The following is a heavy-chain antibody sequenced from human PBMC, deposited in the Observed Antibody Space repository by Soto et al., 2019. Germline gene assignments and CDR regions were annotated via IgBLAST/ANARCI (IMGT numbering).Heavy chain of an antibody. V-gene: IGHV3-23*01. D-gene: IGHD3-10*01. CDR1: GFTFTSYV. J-gene: IGHJ3*02. CDR3: AKGLVFHDALDI. CDR2: ITGTSGGT. Sequence: QTGGSLRLSCAASGFTFTSYVMSWVRQAPGKGLEWVAAITGTSGGTYYAASVVGRFTISRDSSKNTVFLQMNSLRAEDTAVYYCAKGLVFHDALDIWGQGTMVTVSS.